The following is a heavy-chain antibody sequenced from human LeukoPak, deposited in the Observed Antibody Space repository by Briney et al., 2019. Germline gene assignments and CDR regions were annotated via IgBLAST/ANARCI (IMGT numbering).Heavy chain of an antibody. CDR3: AKGEGMGRGVYYFDY. J-gene: IGHJ4*02. CDR1: GFTFSSYG. D-gene: IGHD3-10*01. V-gene: IGHV3-30*18. Sequence: GGSLRLSCAASGFTFSSYGMHWVRQAPGKGLEWVAVISYDGSNKYYGDSVKGRFTIFRDNSKNTLYLQMKSLRTEDTAVYYCAKGEGMGRGVYYFDYWGQGTLVTVSS. CDR2: ISYDGSNK.